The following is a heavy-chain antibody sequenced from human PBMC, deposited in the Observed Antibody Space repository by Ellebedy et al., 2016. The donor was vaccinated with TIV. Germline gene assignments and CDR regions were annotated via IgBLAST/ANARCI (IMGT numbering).Heavy chain of an antibody. CDR3: ATESDVRHRQALDC. V-gene: IGHV3-33*07. Sequence: GGSLRLSCAASRLNLSNYDMYWVRQAPGQGLEWVALIRGDGYSRYYTDSVKGRFAISRDNSKNTLYLQMNSLRAEDTALYYCATESDVRHRQALDCWGQGTLVTVSS. CDR1: RLNLSNYD. J-gene: IGHJ4*02. CDR2: IRGDGYSR.